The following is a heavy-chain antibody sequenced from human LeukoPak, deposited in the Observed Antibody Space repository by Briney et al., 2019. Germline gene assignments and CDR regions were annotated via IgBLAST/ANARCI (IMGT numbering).Heavy chain of an antibody. Sequence: GGSLRLSCATSGFTFSSYAMSWVRQAPGKGLEWVSAISGSGGSTYYADSVKGRFTISRDNSKNTLYLQMNSLRAEDTAVYYCAKESDYTYYYGMDVWGQGTTVTVSS. CDR2: ISGSGGST. J-gene: IGHJ6*02. V-gene: IGHV3-23*01. CDR3: AKESDYTYYYGMDV. D-gene: IGHD4-17*01. CDR1: GFTFSSYA.